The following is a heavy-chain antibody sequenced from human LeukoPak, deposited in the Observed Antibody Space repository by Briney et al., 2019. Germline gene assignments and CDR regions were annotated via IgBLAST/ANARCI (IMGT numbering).Heavy chain of an antibody. D-gene: IGHD1-1*01. CDR1: GISFSSHG. CDR2: ISYDGTRR. J-gene: IGHJ4*02. CDR3: ARKNEQGVTDY. Sequence: SGGSLRLSCAASGISFSSHGMHWVRQAPGKGLEWVAVISYDGTRRYYADSMKGRFTISRDNAKNTVYLHMDSLRAEDTAVYYCARKNEQGVTDYWGQGALVTVSS. V-gene: IGHV3-30*03.